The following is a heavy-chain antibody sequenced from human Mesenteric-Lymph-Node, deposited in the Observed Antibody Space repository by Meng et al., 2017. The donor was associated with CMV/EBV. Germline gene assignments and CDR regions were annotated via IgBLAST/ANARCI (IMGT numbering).Heavy chain of an antibody. CDR3: AREDSSSWLVDY. J-gene: IGHJ4*02. V-gene: IGHV4-61*01. Sequence: TGYGGSVSSGSYYWSWIRQPPGKGLGWIGYIYYSGSTNYNPSLKSRVTISVDTSKNQFSLKLSSVTAADTAVYYCAREDSSSWLVDYWGQGTLVTVSS. D-gene: IGHD6-13*01. CDR1: GGSVSSGSYY. CDR2: IYYSGST.